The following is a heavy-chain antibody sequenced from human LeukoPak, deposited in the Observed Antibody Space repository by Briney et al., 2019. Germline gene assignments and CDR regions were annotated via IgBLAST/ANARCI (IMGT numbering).Heavy chain of an antibody. CDR2: IYYSGST. CDR3: ARDSYGYSYGYDYFDY. CDR1: GGSISSSSYY. V-gene: IGHV4-39*07. D-gene: IGHD5-18*01. J-gene: IGHJ4*02. Sequence: PSETLSLTCTVSGGSISSSSYYWGWIRQPPGKGLEWIGSIYYSGSTYYNPSLKSRVTISVDTSKNQFSLKLSSVTAADTAVYYCARDSYGYSYGYDYFDYWGQGTLVTVSS.